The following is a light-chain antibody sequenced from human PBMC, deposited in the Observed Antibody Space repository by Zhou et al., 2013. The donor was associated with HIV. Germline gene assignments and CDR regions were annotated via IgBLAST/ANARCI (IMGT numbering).Light chain of an antibody. Sequence: IQMTQSPSSLSASVGDRVTISCRANQSISDYLAWYQQRPGKAPKLLIYKASSLESGVPSRFSGSGSGTEFTLTISSLQPVDFATYYCQQYYSFSYTFGQGTKLEIK. V-gene: IGKV1-5*03. CDR1: QSISDY. J-gene: IGKJ2*01. CDR3: QQYYSFSYT. CDR2: KAS.